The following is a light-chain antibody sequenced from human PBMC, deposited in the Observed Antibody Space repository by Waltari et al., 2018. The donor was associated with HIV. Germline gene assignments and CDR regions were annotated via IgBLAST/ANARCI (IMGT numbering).Light chain of an antibody. Sequence: QSVLTQPPSASGTPGQRVTISCSGRNSTIGSTYVYWYQQLPGTTPKLLIYRNNQRPAGVPERFSGSRSGTSASLAISGLRSEDEADYYCAAWDDSLSGRVFGGGTKVTVL. CDR1: NSTIGSTY. V-gene: IGLV1-47*01. CDR3: AAWDDSLSGRV. J-gene: IGLJ3*02. CDR2: RNN.